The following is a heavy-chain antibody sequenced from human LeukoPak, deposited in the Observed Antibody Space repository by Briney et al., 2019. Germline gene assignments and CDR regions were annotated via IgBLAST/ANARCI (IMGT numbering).Heavy chain of an antibody. D-gene: IGHD3-10*01. V-gene: IGHV3-7*01. CDR2: IKQDGSEK. J-gene: IGHJ4*02. CDR1: GFTFNNYG. Sequence: GWSLRLSCAASGFTFNNYGMHWVRQAPGKGLEWVANIKQDGSEKYYVDSVKGRFTISRDNAENSLYLQMNSLRAEDTAVYYCARHYYGSGSYYFDYWGQGTLVTVSS. CDR3: ARHYYGSGSYYFDY.